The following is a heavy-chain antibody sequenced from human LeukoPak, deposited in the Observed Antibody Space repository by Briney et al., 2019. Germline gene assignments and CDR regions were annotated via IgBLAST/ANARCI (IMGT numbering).Heavy chain of an antibody. CDR1: GFTFSSYW. V-gene: IGHV3-74*01. D-gene: IGHD5-12*01. J-gene: IGHJ4*02. Sequence: PGGSLRLSCTASGFTFSSYWMYWVRQAPGKGLVWVSRTSSDGSKTAYADSVQGRFAISRDNAKNTLYLQMNSLRAEDTAVYYCARHRSGDQFDYWGQGTLVTVSS. CDR3: ARHRSGDQFDY. CDR2: TSSDGSKT.